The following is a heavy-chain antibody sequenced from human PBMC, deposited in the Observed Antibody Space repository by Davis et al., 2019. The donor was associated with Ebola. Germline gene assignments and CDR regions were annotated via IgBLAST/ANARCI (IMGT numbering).Heavy chain of an antibody. V-gene: IGHV1-2*02. D-gene: IGHD4-23*01. CDR2: ISPNGGAT. J-gene: IGHJ4*02. CDR1: GYTFTDYY. Sequence: ASVKVSCKASGYTFTDYYIHWVRQAPGQGLEWMGWISPNGGATNYAQKFQDRVTMTRDTSISTAYMELSRLRYEDTAVYYCARLLQMTSVVTPDYWGQGTLVTVSS. CDR3: ARLLQMTSVVTPDY.